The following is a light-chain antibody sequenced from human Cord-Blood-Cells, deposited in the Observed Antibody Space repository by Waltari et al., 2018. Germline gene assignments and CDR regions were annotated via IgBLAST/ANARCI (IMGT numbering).Light chain of an antibody. CDR3: QQYYSTPPYS. Sequence: DIVMTQSPDSLAVSLGERATINCKSSQSVLYSSNNKNYLAWYQQKPGKPPKLLIYWASTRETGVPDRFSGSGSGTDFTLTISSLQAEDVAVYYCQQYYSTPPYSFGQGTKLEI. CDR1: QSVLYSSNNKNY. V-gene: IGKV4-1*01. J-gene: IGKJ2*03. CDR2: WAS.